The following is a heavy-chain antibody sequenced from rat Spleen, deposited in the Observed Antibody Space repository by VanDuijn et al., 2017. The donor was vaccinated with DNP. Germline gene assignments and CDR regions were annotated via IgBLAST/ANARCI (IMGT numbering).Heavy chain of an antibody. V-gene: IGHV5-25*01. J-gene: IGHJ4*01. D-gene: IGHD1-6*01. Sequence: EVQLVESGGGLVQPGRSLKLSCAASGFTFSDYYMAWVRQAPKKGLEWVASINTDGGSRTYYPDSVKGRFTISRDNAKSSLYLQMNSLKSEDTATYYCARQGYTTDYYYEDYYAMDAWGQGTSVTVSS. CDR1: GFTFSDYY. CDR3: ARQGYTTDYYYEDYYAMDA. CDR2: INTDGGSRT.